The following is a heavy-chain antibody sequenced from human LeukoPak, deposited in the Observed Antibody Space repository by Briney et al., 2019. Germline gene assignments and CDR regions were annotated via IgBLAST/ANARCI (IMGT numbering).Heavy chain of an antibody. D-gene: IGHD3-22*01. J-gene: IGHJ3*02. V-gene: IGHV4-39*07. CDR2: IYYSGST. Sequence: SETLSLTCTVSGGSISSGSYYWAWIRQPPGKGLEWIGNIYYSGSTYYNPSLKSRVTISVDTSKNQFSLKLSSVTAADTAVYYCARGYLFRITMIVKGDDAFDIWGQGTMVTVSS. CDR3: ARGYLFRITMIVKGDDAFDI. CDR1: GGSISSGSYY.